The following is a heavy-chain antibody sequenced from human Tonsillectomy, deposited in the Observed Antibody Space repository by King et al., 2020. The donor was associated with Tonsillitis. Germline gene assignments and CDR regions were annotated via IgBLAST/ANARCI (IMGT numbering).Heavy chain of an antibody. J-gene: IGHJ4*02. CDR2: IIGSGSST. CDR1: GFTFSSYA. D-gene: IGHD6-13*01. CDR3: AKDTTRTRIAAATDH. Sequence: VQLVESGGGLVQPGGSLRLSCAASGFTFSSYAMSWVRQAPGKGLEWVSAIIGSGSSTYYTDSVKGRFTISRDNPKNTLYLQMNSLRAEDTAIYYCAKDTTRTRIAAATDHWGQGTLVTVSS. V-gene: IGHV3-23*04.